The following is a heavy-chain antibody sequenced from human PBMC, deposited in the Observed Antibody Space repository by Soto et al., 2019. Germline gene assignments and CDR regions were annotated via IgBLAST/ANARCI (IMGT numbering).Heavy chain of an antibody. V-gene: IGHV4-30-4*01. D-gene: IGHD2-15*01. CDR3: ARDAGYATVDC. Sequence: PSETLSLTCTVSGDSISSGAYYWSWIRQPPGKGLEWIGYIYHSGATYYNPSLESRVTTSVDTSKNQFSLRLSSVTAADTAVYYCARDAGYATVDCWGQGTLVTVS. CDR1: GDSISSGAYY. CDR2: IYHSGAT. J-gene: IGHJ4*02.